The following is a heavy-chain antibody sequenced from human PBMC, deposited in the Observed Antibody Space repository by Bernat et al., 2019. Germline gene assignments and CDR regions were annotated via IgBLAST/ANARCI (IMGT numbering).Heavy chain of an antibody. CDR2: ISNDGRNK. D-gene: IGHD6-13*01. CDR3: AKERDSSNWYGGGFDY. Sequence: QVQLVESGGGVVQPGRSLRLSCAASGFTFSSYGMHWVRQAPGKGLEWVAVISNDGRNKYDADSVTDRLTISRDNSQNTLYLQMNSLRVEDTAVYYCAKERDSSNWYGGGFDYWGQGTLVTVSS. J-gene: IGHJ4*02. V-gene: IGHV3-30*18. CDR1: GFTFSSYG.